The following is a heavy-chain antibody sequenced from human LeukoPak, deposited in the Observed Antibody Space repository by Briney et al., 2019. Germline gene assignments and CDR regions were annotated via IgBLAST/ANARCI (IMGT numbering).Heavy chain of an antibody. V-gene: IGHV3-53*01. CDR2: IYSGVST. J-gene: IGHJ4*02. D-gene: IGHD5-18*01. CDR3: ERDRGYSYAGGIDY. Sequence: GGSLRRSCAASGFTVCSIYMSWVRQAPGKGREGVSVIYSGVSTYYSDSVKGRFTISRDHSKNTLYLPMNSLSAEDTAVYYCERDRGYSYAGGIDYWGQGTLVTVSS. CDR1: GFTVCSIY.